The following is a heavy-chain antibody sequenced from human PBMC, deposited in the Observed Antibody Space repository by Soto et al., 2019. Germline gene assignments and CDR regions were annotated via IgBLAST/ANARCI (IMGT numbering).Heavy chain of an antibody. Sequence: GGSLRLSCAASGFTFSSYSMNWVRQAPGKGLEWVSSISSSSSYIYYADSVKGRFTISRDNAKNSLYLQMNSLRAEDTAVYYCARVTSSSVRYNWFDPWGQGTLVTVSS. J-gene: IGHJ5*02. CDR3: ARVTSSSVRYNWFDP. D-gene: IGHD6-6*01. CDR1: GFTFSSYS. CDR2: ISSSSSYI. V-gene: IGHV3-21*01.